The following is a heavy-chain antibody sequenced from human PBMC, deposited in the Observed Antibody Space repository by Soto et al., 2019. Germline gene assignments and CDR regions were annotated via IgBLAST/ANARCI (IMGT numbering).Heavy chain of an antibody. CDR1: GYTFTSYG. Sequence: ASVKVSCKASGYTFTSYGISWVRQAPGQGLERMGWISAYNGNTNYAQKLQGRVTMTTDTSTSTAYMELRSLRSDDTAVYYCASGGYCSSTSCRGNAFDIWGQGTMVTVSS. D-gene: IGHD2-2*01. CDR3: ASGGYCSSTSCRGNAFDI. J-gene: IGHJ3*02. CDR2: ISAYNGNT. V-gene: IGHV1-18*01.